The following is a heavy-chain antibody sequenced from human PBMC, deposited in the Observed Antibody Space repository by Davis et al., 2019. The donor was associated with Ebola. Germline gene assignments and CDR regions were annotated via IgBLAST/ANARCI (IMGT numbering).Heavy chain of an antibody. Sequence: GESLKIPCAASGFTFSSYGMHCVRQAPGKGLEWVAVIWYDGINKYYADSVNGRFTISRDNSKNTRYLQMNSLRAEDTAVYSCTTGGRPYYDSSGYYDYLGQGTLVTVSS. CDR1: GFTFSSYG. CDR3: TTGGRPYYDSSGYYDY. V-gene: IGHV3-30*02. CDR2: IWYDGINK. D-gene: IGHD3-22*01. J-gene: IGHJ4*02.